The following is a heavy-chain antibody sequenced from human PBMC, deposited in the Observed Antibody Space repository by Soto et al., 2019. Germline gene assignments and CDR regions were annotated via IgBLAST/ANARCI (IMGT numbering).Heavy chain of an antibody. V-gene: IGHV3-21*01. CDR1: GGTFSSYN. CDR2: ISSSSSYI. CDR3: ARELAASGTYNGFDP. Sequence: LKVSSAASGGTFSSYNMNWVRQAPGKGLEWVSSISSSSSYIYYADSVKGRFTISRDNAKNSLYLQMNSLRAEDTAVYYCARELAASGTYNGFDPWAQVTLV. J-gene: IGHJ5*02. D-gene: IGHD6-13*01.